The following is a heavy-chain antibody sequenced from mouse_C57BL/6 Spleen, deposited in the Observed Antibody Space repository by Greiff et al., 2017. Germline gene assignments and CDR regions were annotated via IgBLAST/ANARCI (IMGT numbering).Heavy chain of an antibody. CDR1: GFTFTDYH. V-gene: IGHV7-3*01. CDR3: ARYIGLFYAMDY. Sequence: VMLVESGGGLVQPGGSLSLSCAASGFTFTDYHMSWVRQPPGKALEWLGFIRNKANGYTTEYSASVKGRFTISRDNSQSILYMQMNALRAEDRATYYWARYIGLFYAMDYWGQVTSVTVSS. J-gene: IGHJ4*01. CDR2: IRNKANGYTT.